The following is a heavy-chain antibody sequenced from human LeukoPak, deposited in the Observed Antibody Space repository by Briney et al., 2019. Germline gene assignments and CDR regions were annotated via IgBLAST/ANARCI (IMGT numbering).Heavy chain of an antibody. CDR2: TNYRSKWYN. D-gene: IGHD3-3*01. J-gene: IGHJ4*02. Sequence: SQTLSLTCAIPGDSVSSNSAAWNWIRQSPSRGLEWLGRTNYRSKWYNDYAVSVKSRIAINPDTSKNQFSLHLNSVTPEDTAVYYCARAPPRTYYDFWSGYSGFDYWGQGTLVTVSS. CDR3: ARAPPRTYYDFWSGYSGFDY. CDR1: GDSVSSNSAA. V-gene: IGHV6-1*01.